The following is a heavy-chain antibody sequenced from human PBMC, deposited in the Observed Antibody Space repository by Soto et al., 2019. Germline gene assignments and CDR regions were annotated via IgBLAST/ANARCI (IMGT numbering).Heavy chain of an antibody. CDR1: GFTFSNYE. Sequence: EVQLVESGGGLVQPGGSLRLSCAASGFTFSNYEMNWVRQAPGEGLEWVSYINSDSTIYYADSVKGRFTISRDNTKNSLYLQMNSLRAEDTAVYYCARDRGWSSSPGYFDYWGQGTLVTVSS. CDR2: INSDSTI. CDR3: ARDRGWSSSPGYFDY. D-gene: IGHD6-6*01. V-gene: IGHV3-48*03. J-gene: IGHJ4*02.